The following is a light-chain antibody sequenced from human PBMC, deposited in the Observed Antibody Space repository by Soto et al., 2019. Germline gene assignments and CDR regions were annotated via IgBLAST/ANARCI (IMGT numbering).Light chain of an antibody. CDR1: QTISNW. J-gene: IGKJ1*01. CDR3: QQYNSYSQT. Sequence: IQMTQSPSTLSASVGDRVTITCRASQTISNWLAWYQQKPGKAPKLLIYKASTLESGVPSRFSGSGSGTEFTLTISSLQPEDFATYYCQQYNSYSQTFGQGTQVDIK. CDR2: KAS. V-gene: IGKV1-5*03.